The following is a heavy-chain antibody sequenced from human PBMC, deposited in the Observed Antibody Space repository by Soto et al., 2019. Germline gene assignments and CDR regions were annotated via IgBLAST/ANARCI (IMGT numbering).Heavy chain of an antibody. CDR3: AREGGSGYGYYYYYGKDV. CDR1: GFTFSSYW. J-gene: IGHJ6*02. D-gene: IGHD5-12*01. V-gene: IGHV3-74*01. CDR2: INSDGSST. Sequence: GGSLRLSCAASGFTFSSYWMHWVRQAPGKGLVWVSRINSDGSSTSYADSVKGRFTISRDNAKNTLYLQMNSLRAEDTAVYYCAREGGSGYGYYYYYGKDVWGQGTTVTVSS.